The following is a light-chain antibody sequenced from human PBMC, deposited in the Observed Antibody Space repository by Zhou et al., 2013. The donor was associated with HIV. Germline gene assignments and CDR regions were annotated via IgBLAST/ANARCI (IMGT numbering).Light chain of an antibody. CDR1: QYVPSSS. J-gene: IGKJ1*01. Sequence: LVLTQSPGTLSLSPGERAILTCRASQYVPSSSLAWYQQKPGQAPRLLIYGVSNRATGIPDRFSGSGSWIDLTLTISSLEPEDFAVYYCQQYGNSPRWTFGQGTKVEIK. V-gene: IGKV3-20*01. CDR2: GVS. CDR3: QQYGNSPRWT.